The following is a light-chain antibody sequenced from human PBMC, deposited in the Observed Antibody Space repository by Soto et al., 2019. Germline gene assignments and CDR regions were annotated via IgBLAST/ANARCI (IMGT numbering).Light chain of an antibody. Sequence: QSVLTRPASVSGSPGSSITISCTGTSSDVGGYNYVSWYQQHPGKAPKLMIYDVSNRPSGVSNRFSGSKSGNTASLTISGLQAEDEADYYCSSYTSSTFYVFGTGTKVTVL. CDR3: SSYTSSTFYV. J-gene: IGLJ1*01. CDR2: DVS. CDR1: SSDVGGYNY. V-gene: IGLV2-14*01.